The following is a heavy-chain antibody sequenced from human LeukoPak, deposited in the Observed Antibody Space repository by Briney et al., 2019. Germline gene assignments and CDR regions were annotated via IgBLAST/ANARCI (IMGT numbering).Heavy chain of an antibody. CDR3: AKQGPARIPIVVVTAMAH. CDR1: GFTFSSYA. D-gene: IGHD2-21*02. V-gene: IGHV3-23*01. Sequence: PGGSLRLSCAASGFTFSSYAMSWVRQAPGKGLEWVSAISGSGGSTYYADAVKGRFTISRDNSKNTLYLQMNSVRAEDTAVYPCAKQGPARIPIVVVTAMAHWGQGSLVTVSS. J-gene: IGHJ4*02. CDR2: ISGSGGST.